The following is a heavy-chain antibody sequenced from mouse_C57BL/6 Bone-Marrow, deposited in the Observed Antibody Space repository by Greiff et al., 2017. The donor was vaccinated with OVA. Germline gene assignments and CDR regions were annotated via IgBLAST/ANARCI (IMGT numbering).Heavy chain of an antibody. CDR2: IYPGDGDT. CDR3: ADDGYYNY. CDR1: GYAFSSSW. J-gene: IGHJ2*01. D-gene: IGHD2-3*01. V-gene: IGHV1-82*01. Sequence: VQLQQSGPELVKPGASVKISCKASGYAFSSSWMNWVKQRPGKGLEWIGRIYPGDGDTNYNGKFKGKATLTADKSSSTAYMQLSSLTSEDSAVYFGADDGYYNYWGQGTTLTVSS.